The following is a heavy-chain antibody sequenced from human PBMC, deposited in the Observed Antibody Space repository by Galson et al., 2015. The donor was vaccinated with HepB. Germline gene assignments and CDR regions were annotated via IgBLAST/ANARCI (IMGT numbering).Heavy chain of an antibody. D-gene: IGHD3-16*01. CDR3: ARDARVGDYYYGMDV. V-gene: IGHV1-3*04. CDR2: FNTGNGNT. Sequence: SVKVSCKASGYTFTTHAMHWVRQAPGQRLEWMGWFNTGNGNTRYSQTFEGRVTITRDTSASTVFMELSSLRSEDTAVHYCARDARVGDYYYGMDVWGQGTTVTVSS. CDR1: GYTFTTHA. J-gene: IGHJ6*02.